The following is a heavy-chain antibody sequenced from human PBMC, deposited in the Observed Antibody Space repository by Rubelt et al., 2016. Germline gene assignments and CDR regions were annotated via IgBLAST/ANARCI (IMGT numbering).Heavy chain of an antibody. Sequence: GKGLGYIGNIYYNGNTDYNPSLKSRVTISVDTSKNQFSLKLSSVTAADTAVYYCARLRIAAAAGGMDVWGQGTTVTVSS. CDR3: ARLRIAAAAGGMDV. J-gene: IGHJ6*02. CDR2: IYYNGNT. D-gene: IGHD6-13*01. V-gene: IGHV4-39*01.